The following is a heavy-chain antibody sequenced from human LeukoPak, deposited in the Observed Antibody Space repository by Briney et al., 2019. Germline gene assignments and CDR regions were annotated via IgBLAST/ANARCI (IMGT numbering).Heavy chain of an antibody. J-gene: IGHJ4*02. D-gene: IGHD1-20*01. Sequence: ASVKVSCKASGYTFTSYGISWVRQAPGQGLEWMGWISAYNGNTNYAQKLQGRVTMTTDTSTSTAYMELRGLRSDDTAVYYCVANWNDAGDYWGQGTLVTVSS. V-gene: IGHV1-18*01. CDR1: GYTFTSYG. CDR2: ISAYNGNT. CDR3: VANWNDAGDY.